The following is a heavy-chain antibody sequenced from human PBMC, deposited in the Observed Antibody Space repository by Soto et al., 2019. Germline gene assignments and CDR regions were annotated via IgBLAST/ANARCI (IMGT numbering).Heavy chain of an antibody. CDR3: ARDQQLWFGELSRTPYYYYGMDV. J-gene: IGHJ6*02. CDR2: ISSSSSTI. D-gene: IGHD3-10*01. V-gene: IGHV3-48*01. CDR1: GFTFSSYS. Sequence: PGGSLRLSCAASGFTFSSYSMNWVRQAPGKGLEWVSYISSSSSTIYYADSVKGRFTISRDNAKNSLYLQMNSLRAEDTAVYYCARDQQLWFGELSRTPYYYYGMDVWGQGTTVTVSS.